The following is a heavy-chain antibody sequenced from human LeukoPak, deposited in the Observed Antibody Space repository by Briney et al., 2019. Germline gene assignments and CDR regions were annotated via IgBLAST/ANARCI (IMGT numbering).Heavy chain of an antibody. J-gene: IGHJ3*02. CDR2: ISYSGST. D-gene: IGHD5-12*01. Sequence: NTSQTLSLTCTVSGGSISSGDYYWSWIRQHPGKGLQWIGCISYSGSTYYNPSLKCRVSISVDMAKNQFSLKLNSVTAADTAVYYCATHSRAGSGGSENAFEIWGQGTMVTVSS. V-gene: IGHV4-31*03. CDR1: GGSISSGDYY. CDR3: ATHSRAGSGGSENAFEI.